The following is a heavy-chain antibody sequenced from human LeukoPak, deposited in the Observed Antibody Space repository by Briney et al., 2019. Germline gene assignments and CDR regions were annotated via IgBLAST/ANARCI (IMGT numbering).Heavy chain of an antibody. CDR1: GFTFSSYW. CDR3: AKGSGSYSSAFDI. CDR2: IKQDGSEK. D-gene: IGHD1-26*01. Sequence: GGSLRLSCAASGFTFSSYWMSWVRQAPGKGLEWVANIKQDGSEKYYVDSVKGRFTISRDNSKNTLYLQMNSLRAEDTAVYYCAKGSGSYSSAFDIWGQGTMVTVSS. J-gene: IGHJ3*02. V-gene: IGHV3-7*01.